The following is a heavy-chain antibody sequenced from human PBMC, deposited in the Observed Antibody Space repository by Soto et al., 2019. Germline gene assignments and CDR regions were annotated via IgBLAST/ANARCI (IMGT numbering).Heavy chain of an antibody. CDR1: GFTFSSYA. Sequence: GGSLRLSCAASGFTFSSYAMHWVRQAPGKGLEYVSAISSAGGSTYHANSVKGRFTISRDNSKNTLYLQMGSLRAEDMAVYYCARDDSGNSLYYFDYWGQGTLVTVSS. CDR3: ARDDSGNSLYYFDY. CDR2: ISSAGGST. V-gene: IGHV3-64*01. D-gene: IGHD1-26*01. J-gene: IGHJ4*02.